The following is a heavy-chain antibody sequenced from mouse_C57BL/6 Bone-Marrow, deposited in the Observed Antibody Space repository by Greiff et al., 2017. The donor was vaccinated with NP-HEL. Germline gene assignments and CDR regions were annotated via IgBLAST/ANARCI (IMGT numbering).Heavy chain of an antibody. CDR3: ARDYGSRRYYYAMDY. CDR2: IHPNSGST. J-gene: IGHJ4*01. Sequence: QVQLQQPGAELVKPGASVKLSCKASGYTFTSYWMHWVKQRPGQGLEWIGMIHPNSGSTNYNEKFKSKATLTVDKSSSTAYMQLSSLSSEDSAVYYCARDYGSRRYYYAMDYWGQGTSVTVSS. D-gene: IGHD1-1*01. V-gene: IGHV1-64*01. CDR1: GYTFTSYW.